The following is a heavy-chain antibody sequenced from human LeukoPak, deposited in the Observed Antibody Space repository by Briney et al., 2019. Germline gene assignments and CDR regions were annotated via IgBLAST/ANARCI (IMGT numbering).Heavy chain of an antibody. CDR3: ARDQSSGGYLTREDAFDI. CDR2: ISSSSSYI. V-gene: IGHV3-21*01. D-gene: IGHD3-22*01. CDR1: GFTFSSYS. J-gene: IGHJ3*02. Sequence: GGSLRLSCAASGFTFSSYSMTWVRQAPGKGLEWVSSISSSSSYIYYADSVKGRFTISRDNAKNSLYLQMNSLRAEDTAVYYCARDQSSGGYLTREDAFDIWGQGTMVTVSS.